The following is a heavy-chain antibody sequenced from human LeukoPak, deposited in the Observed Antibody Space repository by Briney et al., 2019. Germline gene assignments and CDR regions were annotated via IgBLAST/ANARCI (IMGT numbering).Heavy chain of an antibody. CDR3: ATVRTTWYVEN. D-gene: IGHD1-26*01. J-gene: IGHJ4*02. CDR2: IWYDGSNK. Sequence: GGSLRLSCAASGFTFRNYGMHWVRQAPGKGLGWVALIWYDGSNKDYADSVRGRFTISRDNSKNTLYLQMNSLRAEDTAVYYCATVRTTWYVENWGQGTLVTVSS. V-gene: IGHV3-33*01. CDR1: GFTFRNYG.